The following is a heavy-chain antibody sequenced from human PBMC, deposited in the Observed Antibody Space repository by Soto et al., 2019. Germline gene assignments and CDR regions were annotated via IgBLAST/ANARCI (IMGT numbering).Heavy chain of an antibody. Sequence: PGESLKISCKCSGYSFTSYWISWVRQMPGKGLEWMGRIDPSDSYTNYSPSFQGHVTISADKSISTAYLQWGSLKASDTAMYYCAIQVRTLAVAGFDYWGQGTLVTVSS. CDR2: IDPSDSYT. J-gene: IGHJ4*02. D-gene: IGHD6-19*01. CDR1: GYSFTSYW. CDR3: AIQVRTLAVAGFDY. V-gene: IGHV5-10-1*01.